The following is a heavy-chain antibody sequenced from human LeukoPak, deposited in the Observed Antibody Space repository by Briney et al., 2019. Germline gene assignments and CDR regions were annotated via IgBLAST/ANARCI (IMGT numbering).Heavy chain of an antibody. Sequence: PGGSLRLSCAASGFTFSSYEMNWVRQAPGKGLEWVSYISSSGSTIYYADSVKGRFTISRDNSKNTLYLQMNSLRAEDTAVYYCAKDRGLAAAGPPFDYWGQGTLVTVSS. J-gene: IGHJ4*02. V-gene: IGHV3-48*03. CDR3: AKDRGLAAAGPPFDY. D-gene: IGHD6-13*01. CDR2: ISSSGSTI. CDR1: GFTFSSYE.